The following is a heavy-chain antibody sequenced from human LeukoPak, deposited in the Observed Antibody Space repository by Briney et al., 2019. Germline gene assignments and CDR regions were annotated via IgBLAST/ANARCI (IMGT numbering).Heavy chain of an antibody. J-gene: IGHJ4*02. CDR3: VKEARGTTVYY. Sequence: PGGSLRLSCAASGFIVSDNYMSWVRQTPGEGLEWVSVIFGGSTYYADSVKGRFTISRDNSKNTLYLQMDSLRAEDTAIYYCVKEARGTTVYYWGQGTLVTVSS. CDR2: IFGGST. CDR1: GFIVSDNY. V-gene: IGHV3-66*01. D-gene: IGHD4-17*01.